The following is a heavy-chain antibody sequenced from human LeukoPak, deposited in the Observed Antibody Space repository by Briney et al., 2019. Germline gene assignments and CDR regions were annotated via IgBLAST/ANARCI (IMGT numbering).Heavy chain of an antibody. Sequence: GGSLRLSCEASGFAFSRHWLTWVRQAPGKGLEWVGNIDGAGGEKHYVDSVKGRFTISRDNAKTSLYLHMNSLRAEDTAVYYCARDGVPAARDLWGQGTMVIVSS. D-gene: IGHD2-2*01. V-gene: IGHV3-7*01. CDR2: IDGAGGEK. CDR3: ARDGVPAARDL. CDR1: GFAFSRHW. J-gene: IGHJ3*01.